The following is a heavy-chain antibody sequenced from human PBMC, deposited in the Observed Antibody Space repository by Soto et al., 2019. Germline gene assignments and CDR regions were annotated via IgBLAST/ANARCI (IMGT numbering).Heavy chain of an antibody. CDR3: ARRSPINVAEDGFGIYWYDS. V-gene: IGHV3-23*01. Sequence: GGSLRLSCAASGFTFSSYAMSWVRQAPGKGLEWVSAISGSGGSTYYADSVKGRFTISRDNSKNTLYLQMNSVSAADTAVYFCARRSPINVAEDGFGIYWYDSWGQGTLVTVSS. D-gene: IGHD6-13*01. CDR1: GFTFSSYA. J-gene: IGHJ5*01. CDR2: ISGSGGST.